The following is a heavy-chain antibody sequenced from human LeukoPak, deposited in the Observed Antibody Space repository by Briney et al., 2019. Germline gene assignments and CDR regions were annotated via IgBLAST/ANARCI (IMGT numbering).Heavy chain of an antibody. CDR1: GFTFSSYS. CDR2: ISSSSSTI. CDR3: ARTSMRAFDI. Sequence: TGGSLRLSCAASGFTFSSYSMNWVRQAPGKGLEWVSYISSSSSTIYYADSVRGRFTISRDNGKNSLYLQMNSLKDEDTAVYYCARTSMRAFDIWGQGTMVTVSS. V-gene: IGHV3-48*02. D-gene: IGHD2/OR15-2a*01. J-gene: IGHJ3*02.